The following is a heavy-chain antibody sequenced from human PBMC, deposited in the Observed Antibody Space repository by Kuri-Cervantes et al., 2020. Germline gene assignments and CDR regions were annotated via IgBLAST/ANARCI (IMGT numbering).Heavy chain of an antibody. Sequence: GGSLRLSCAASGFTFSSYAMHWVRQAPGKGLERVAVISYDGSNKYYADSVKGRFTISRDNSKNTLYLQMNSLRAEDTAVYYCARQGPLDYYYGMDVWGQGTTVTVSS. CDR3: ARQGPLDYYYGMDV. CDR1: GFTFSSYA. V-gene: IGHV3-30-3*01. CDR2: ISYDGSNK. J-gene: IGHJ6*02.